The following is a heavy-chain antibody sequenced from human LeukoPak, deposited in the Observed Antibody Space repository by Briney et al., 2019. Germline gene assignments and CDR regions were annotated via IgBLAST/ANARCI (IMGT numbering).Heavy chain of an antibody. D-gene: IGHD3-22*01. CDR2: ISWNSGSI. Sequence: GRSLRLSCAASGFTFDDYAMHWVRQAPGKGLEWVSGISWNSGSIGYADSVKGRFTISRDNAKNSLYLHMNSLRAEDTALYYCAKVKLRSYYESRGYYDYWGQGTLVTVSS. CDR3: AKVKLRSYYESRGYYDY. V-gene: IGHV3-9*01. J-gene: IGHJ4*02. CDR1: GFTFDDYA.